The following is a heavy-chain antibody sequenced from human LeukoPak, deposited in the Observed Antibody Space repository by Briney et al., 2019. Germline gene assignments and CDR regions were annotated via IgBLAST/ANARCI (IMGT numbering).Heavy chain of an antibody. CDR1: GGSFSGYY. V-gene: IGHV4-34*01. CDR3: ARGASSWYGAHY. D-gene: IGHD6-13*01. Sequence: PSETLSLTCAVYGGSFSGYYWSWIRQPPGKGLEWIGEINHSGSTNYNPSLKSRVTISVGTSKNQFSLKLSSVTAADTAVYYCARGASSWYGAHYWGQGTLVTVSS. CDR2: INHSGST. J-gene: IGHJ4*02.